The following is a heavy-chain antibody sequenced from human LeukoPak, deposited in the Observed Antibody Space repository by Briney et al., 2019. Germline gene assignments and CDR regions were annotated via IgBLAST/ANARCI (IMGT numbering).Heavy chain of an antibody. D-gene: IGHD2-15*01. CDR1: AFSFSDYY. J-gene: IGHJ4*02. V-gene: IGHV3-11*04. Sequence: GGSLRLSCATSAFSFSDYYMSWIPHAPGKGLERVSYISSSGSTIYYADSVKGRFTIARDNAKNSLYLQMNSLRAEDTAAYYCARGSELFHDPYWGQGTLVTVSS. CDR2: ISSSGSTI. CDR3: ARGSELFHDPY.